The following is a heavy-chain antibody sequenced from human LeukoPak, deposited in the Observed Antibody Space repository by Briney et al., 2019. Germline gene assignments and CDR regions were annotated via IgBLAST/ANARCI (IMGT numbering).Heavy chain of an antibody. V-gene: IGHV3-30*02. D-gene: IGHD5-18*01. J-gene: IGHJ6*03. Sequence: GGSLRLSCAASGFTFSSYGMHWVRQAPGKGLEWVAFIRYDGSNKYYADSVKGRFTISRDNSKNTLYLQMNSLRAEDTAVYYCAKPLTAMSPWYMDVWGKGTTVTISS. CDR3: AKPLTAMSPWYMDV. CDR1: GFTFSSYG. CDR2: IRYDGSNK.